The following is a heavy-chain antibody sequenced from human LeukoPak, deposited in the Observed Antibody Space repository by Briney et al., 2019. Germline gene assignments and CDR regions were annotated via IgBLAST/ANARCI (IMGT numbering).Heavy chain of an antibody. CDR3: AKMIYSSSWYRLDP. D-gene: IGHD6-13*01. CDR2: ISGSGGST. J-gene: IGHJ5*02. CDR1: GFTFSSYA. Sequence: GGSLRLSCAASGFTFSSYAMSWVRQAPGKGLEWVSAISGSGGSTYYADSVKGRFTISRDNSKNTLYLQMNSLRAEDTAVYYCAKMIYSSSWYRLDPWGQGTLVTVSS. V-gene: IGHV3-23*01.